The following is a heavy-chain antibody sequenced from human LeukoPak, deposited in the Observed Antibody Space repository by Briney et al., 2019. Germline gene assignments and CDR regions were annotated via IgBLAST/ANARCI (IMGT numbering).Heavy chain of an antibody. Sequence: SEILSLTCTVSGGSISSYYWSWIRQPPGKGLEWIGYIYYSGSTNYNPSLKSRVTISVDMSKNQFSLKLSSVTAADTAVYYCARGTRSSSYIDFDYWGQGTLVTVAA. V-gene: IGHV4-59*01. D-gene: IGHD6-6*01. CDR3: ARGTRSSSYIDFDY. J-gene: IGHJ4*02. CDR2: IYYSGST. CDR1: GGSISSYY.